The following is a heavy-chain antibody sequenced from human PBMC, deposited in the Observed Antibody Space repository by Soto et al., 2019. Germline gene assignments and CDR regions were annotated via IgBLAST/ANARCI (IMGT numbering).Heavy chain of an antibody. Sequence: ASVKVSFKASGYTFTSYAMHWVRQAPGQRLEWMGWINAGNGNTKYSQKFQGRVTITRDTSASTAYMELSSLRSEDTAVYYCARDRDLWIAVAGTWGQGTLVTVSS. CDR2: INAGNGNT. D-gene: IGHD6-19*01. V-gene: IGHV1-3*01. J-gene: IGHJ5*02. CDR1: GYTFTSYA. CDR3: ARDRDLWIAVAGT.